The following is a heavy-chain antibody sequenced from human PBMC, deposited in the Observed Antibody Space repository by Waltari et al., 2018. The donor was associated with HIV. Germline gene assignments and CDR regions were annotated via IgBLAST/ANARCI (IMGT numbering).Heavy chain of an antibody. CDR2: TSFRSEWRF. CDR3: VRDSFGFDI. Sequence: RLPQSGPGLMKTSQTLSLTCTIFTASLSSHTAARNWVRWSPSRGLEWLGKTSFRSEWRFEYARFVKSRLSISVDISKNQFSLHLMSLFPEDTATYYCVRDSFGFDIWGQG. CDR1: TASLSSHTAA. J-gene: IGHJ5*02. V-gene: IGHV6-1*01. D-gene: IGHD3-10*01.